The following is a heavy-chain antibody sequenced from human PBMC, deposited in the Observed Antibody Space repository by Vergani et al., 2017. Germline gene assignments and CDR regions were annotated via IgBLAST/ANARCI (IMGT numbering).Heavy chain of an antibody. D-gene: IGHD3-10*01. V-gene: IGHV3-23*01. J-gene: IGHJ5*02. CDR2: ISGSGGRT. Sequence: EVQLLESGGGLVQPGGSLRLSCAASGFTFSSYAMSWVRQAPGKGLEWVSAISGSGGRTYYADSVKGRFTISRDNSKNTLYLQRNSLRAEDTAVYYCAKDDPRGFGVNWFDPWGQGTLVTVSS. CDR1: GFTFSSYA. CDR3: AKDDPRGFGVNWFDP.